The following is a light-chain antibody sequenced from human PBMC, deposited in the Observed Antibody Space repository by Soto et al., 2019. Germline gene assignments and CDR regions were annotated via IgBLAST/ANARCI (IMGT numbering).Light chain of an antibody. Sequence: DIQMTQSPSSLSASIGDRVTISCQASQAIGNFLNWYQQKPGKAPYLLIYNASNLDTGVSSRFSGRGSGRQFSITITSLQPDDVATYFCQQYGSLPITFGQGTRLDIK. CDR2: NAS. J-gene: IGKJ5*01. CDR1: QAIGNF. V-gene: IGKV1-33*01. CDR3: QQYGSLPIT.